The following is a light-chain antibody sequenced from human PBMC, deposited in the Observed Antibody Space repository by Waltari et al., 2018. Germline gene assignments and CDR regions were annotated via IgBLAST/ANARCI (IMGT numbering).Light chain of an antibody. CDR3: HQRNNWPDP. V-gene: IGKV3-11*01. J-gene: IGKJ5*01. Sequence: EILLTQSPATLSLSPGERVTLSCRASQSVGSYLAWYQQKPGQAPRPLIYDASNRATGVPARFSGSGSGTEFTLTISSLKPEDFAVYYCHQRNNWPDPFGQGTRLEIK. CDR2: DAS. CDR1: QSVGSY.